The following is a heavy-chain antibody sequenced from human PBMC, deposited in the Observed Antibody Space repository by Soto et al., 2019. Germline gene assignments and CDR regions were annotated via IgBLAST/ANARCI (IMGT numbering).Heavy chain of an antibody. CDR3: ARDRRVRGLLWFGELLSPV. Sequence: GGSLRLSCAASGFTFSSYGMHWVRQAPGKGLEWVAVIWYDGSNKYYADSVKGRFTISRANSKNTLYLQMNSLRAEDTAVYYCARDRRVRGLLWFGELLSPVGGQGTLVTAPQ. V-gene: IGHV3-33*01. CDR2: IWYDGSNK. J-gene: IGHJ4*02. CDR1: GFTFSSYG. D-gene: IGHD3-10*01.